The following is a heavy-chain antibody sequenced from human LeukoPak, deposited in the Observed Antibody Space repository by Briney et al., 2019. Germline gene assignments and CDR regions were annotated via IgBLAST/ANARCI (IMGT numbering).Heavy chain of an antibody. V-gene: IGHV3-33*08. CDR1: GFIFSSYG. CDR2: IWHDGSDK. CDR3: TRQSENFSLDY. Sequence: QPGGSLRLSCAASGFIFSSYGMHWVRQAPGKGLEWVAIIWHDGSDKYYADSVKGRFTISRDNSKNTLYLQMNSLRAEDTAVYFCTRQSENFSLDYWGQGTLVTVSS. D-gene: IGHD3-3*01. J-gene: IGHJ4*02.